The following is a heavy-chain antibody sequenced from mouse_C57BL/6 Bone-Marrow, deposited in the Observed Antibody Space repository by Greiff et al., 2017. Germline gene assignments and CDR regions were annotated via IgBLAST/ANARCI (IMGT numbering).Heavy chain of an antibody. D-gene: IGHD1-1*01. V-gene: IGHV2-2*01. J-gene: IGHJ4*01. CDR1: GFSLTSYG. CDR2: IWSGGST. Sequence: QVQLKESGPGLVQPSQSLSITCTVSGFSLTSYGVHWVRQSPGKGLEWLGVIWSGGSTDYNAAFISRLSISKDNSKSQVFFKMNSLQADATAIYYCARNGDGNYAMDYWGQGTSVTVSS. CDR3: ARNGDGNYAMDY.